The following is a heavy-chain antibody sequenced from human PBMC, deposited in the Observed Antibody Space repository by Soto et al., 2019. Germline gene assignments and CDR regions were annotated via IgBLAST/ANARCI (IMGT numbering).Heavy chain of an antibody. CDR3: ARCGGSGWRNYYYYGMDV. D-gene: IGHD6-19*01. CDR2: IIPIFGTA. Sequence: SVKVSCKASGVTFSSYAISWVRQSPVQGLEWMGGIIPIFGTANYAQKFQGRVTITADESTSTAYMELSSLRSEDTAVYYCARCGGSGWRNYYYYGMDVWGQGTTVTVSS. V-gene: IGHV1-69*13. CDR1: GVTFSSYA. J-gene: IGHJ6*02.